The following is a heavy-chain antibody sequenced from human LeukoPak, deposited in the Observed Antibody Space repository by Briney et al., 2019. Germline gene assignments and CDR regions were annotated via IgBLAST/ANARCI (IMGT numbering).Heavy chain of an antibody. CDR2: INPYSGGT. CDR3: AREGSAGDAAFDI. V-gene: IGHV1-2*02. CDR1: GYTFTDYS. Sequence: GASVHLSCKASGYTFTDYSMYWVRQVPGQGLEWMGWINPYSGGTNYAQKFQGRVTMTRDTSISTAYMDLSSLRSDDTAVYYCAREGSAGDAAFDIWGQGTVFTVSS. D-gene: IGHD3-10*01. J-gene: IGHJ3*02.